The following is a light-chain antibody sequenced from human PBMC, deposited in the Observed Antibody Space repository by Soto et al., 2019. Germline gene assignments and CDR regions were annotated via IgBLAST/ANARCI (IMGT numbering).Light chain of an antibody. J-gene: IGKJ1*01. Sequence: DIQVTQSPSSLSASIGDRVTITCRASQSISTYLNWYRQRSGKAPDLLIYTASTLQSGVPSRFSGSGSATDFTLTINSLQPEDCAIYYCQQSFDAPWTFGQGTKVEIK. CDR2: TAS. V-gene: IGKV1-39*01. CDR1: QSISTY. CDR3: QQSFDAPWT.